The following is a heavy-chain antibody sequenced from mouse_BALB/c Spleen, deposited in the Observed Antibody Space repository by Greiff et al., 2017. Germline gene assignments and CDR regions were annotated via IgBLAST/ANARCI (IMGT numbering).Heavy chain of an antibody. CDR1: GFSLTSYG. CDR2: IWAGGST. V-gene: IGHV2-9*02. Sequence: VQLQQSGPGLVAPSQSLSITCTVSGFSLTSYGVHWVRQPPGKGLEWLGVIWAGGSTNYNSALMSRLSISKDNSKSQVFLKMNSLQTDDTAMYYCAREGHYYGSNYYAMDYWGQGTSVTVSS. CDR3: AREGHYYGSNYYAMDY. D-gene: IGHD1-1*01. J-gene: IGHJ4*01.